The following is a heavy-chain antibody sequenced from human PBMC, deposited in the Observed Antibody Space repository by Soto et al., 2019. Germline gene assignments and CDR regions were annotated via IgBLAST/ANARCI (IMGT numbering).Heavy chain of an antibody. Sequence: GGSLRLSCAASGFTFSSYSMNWVRQAPGKGLEWISYISSSSGTIYYADSVQGRFTISRDNAKNSLYLQMNSLGDEDTAVYFCARDLRLTYYYGMDVWGQGTTVTVSS. CDR3: ARDLRLTYYYGMDV. CDR2: ISSSSGTI. V-gene: IGHV3-48*02. D-gene: IGHD3-9*01. J-gene: IGHJ6*02. CDR1: GFTFSSYS.